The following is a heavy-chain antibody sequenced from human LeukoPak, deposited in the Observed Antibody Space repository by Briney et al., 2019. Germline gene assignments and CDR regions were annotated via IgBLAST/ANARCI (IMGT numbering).Heavy chain of an antibody. V-gene: IGHV1-18*01. CDR3: ARPLVAAAGFGYYYYMDV. D-gene: IGHD2-15*01. CDR1: GYTFTSYG. CDR2: ISAYNGNT. J-gene: IGHJ6*03. Sequence: GASVKVSCKASGYTFTSYGISWVRQAPGQGLEWMGWISAYNGNTNYAQKLQGRVTMTTDTSTSTAYMELRSLRSDDTAVYYCARPLVAAAGFGYYYYMDVWGKGTTVTVSS.